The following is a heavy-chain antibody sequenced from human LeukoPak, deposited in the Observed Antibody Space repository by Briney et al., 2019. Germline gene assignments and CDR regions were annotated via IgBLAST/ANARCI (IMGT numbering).Heavy chain of an antibody. J-gene: IGHJ3*02. CDR3: AKEQGTIWPTSVDNHIAAAGSNAFDI. D-gene: IGHD6-13*01. V-gene: IGHV3-7*03. CDR1: GFTFSSSW. CDR2: IKEDGSEK. Sequence: PGGSLRLSCAASGFTFSSSWMDWVRQAPGKGLEWVASIKEDGSEKNYVDSVKGRFTISRDDAKNSLYLQMNSLRAEDTAVYYCAKEQGTIWPTSVDNHIAAAGSNAFDIWGQGAMVTVSS.